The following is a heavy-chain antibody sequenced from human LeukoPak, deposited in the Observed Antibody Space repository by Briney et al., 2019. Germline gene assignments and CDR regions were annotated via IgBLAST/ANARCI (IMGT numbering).Heavy chain of an antibody. CDR3: AREVVAPAAHAIDI. J-gene: IGHJ3*02. CDR1: GGSISSGDYY. V-gene: IGHV4-30-4*08. Sequence: SQTLSLTCTVSGGSISSGDYYWSWIRQPPGKGLEWIGYIYYSGSTYYNPSLKRPVTISVDTSKNQCSLKLSSVTDADTSVYYCAREVVAPAAHAIDIWGQGTMVTVSS. D-gene: IGHD2-2*01. CDR2: IYYSGST.